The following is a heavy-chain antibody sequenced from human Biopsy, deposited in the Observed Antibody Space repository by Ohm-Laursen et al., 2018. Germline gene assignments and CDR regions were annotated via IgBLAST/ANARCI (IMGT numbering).Heavy chain of an antibody. D-gene: IGHD3-16*01. CDR2: ITYHGST. CDR3: ARDSRGGHLNTTLITGKNLDS. Sequence: LSLTCTVSRDSISNYHWTWIRQAPGKTLEWIGSITYHGSTYYNPSVKSRVTISVDTSKNQFSLKLNSVTAADTAVYFCARDSRGGHLNTTLITGKNLDSWGQGILVTVSS. V-gene: IGHV4-59*01. CDR1: RDSISNYH. J-gene: IGHJ4*02.